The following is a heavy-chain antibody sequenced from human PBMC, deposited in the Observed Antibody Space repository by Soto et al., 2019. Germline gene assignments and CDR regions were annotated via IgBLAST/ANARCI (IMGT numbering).Heavy chain of an antibody. V-gene: IGHV3-74*01. J-gene: IGHJ5*02. CDR3: VSAYRSSRYNWLDP. CDR1: GFTFSTYW. Sequence: EVQLVESGGGLVQPGGSLRLSCAASGFTFSTYWMHWVRQAPGKGLVWVSRINSDGSSTSYADSVRGRFTISRDNAKNTLYLHMSSLRDEDTAVYYCVSAYRSSRYNWLDPWGQGTRVTVSS. D-gene: IGHD6-13*01. CDR2: INSDGSST.